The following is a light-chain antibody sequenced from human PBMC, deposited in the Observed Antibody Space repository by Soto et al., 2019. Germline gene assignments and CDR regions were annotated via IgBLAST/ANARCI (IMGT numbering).Light chain of an antibody. Sequence: QSALTQPAPVSASPGQSITISCTGTSSDIGAYNSVSWYQQHPGKAPQLMIYDVSYRPSGISSRFSGSKSGNTASLTISGLQTDDDADYYCASYTTARIRVFGGGTKLTVL. J-gene: IGLJ2*01. CDR3: ASYTTARIRV. V-gene: IGLV2-14*01. CDR1: SSDIGAYNS. CDR2: DVS.